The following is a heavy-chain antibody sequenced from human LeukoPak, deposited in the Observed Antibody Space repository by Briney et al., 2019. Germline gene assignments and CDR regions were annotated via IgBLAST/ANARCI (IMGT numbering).Heavy chain of an antibody. CDR1: GYTLTSYG. CDR3: ARDRAGYSSSWYPLDY. V-gene: IGHV1-18*01. D-gene: IGHD6-13*01. J-gene: IGHJ4*02. Sequence: GASVKVSCKASGYTLTSYGISWVRQAPGQGLEWMGWISAYNGNTNYAQKLQGRVTMTTDTSTGTAYMELRSLRSDDTAVYYCARDRAGYSSSWYPLDYWGQGTLVTVSS. CDR2: ISAYNGNT.